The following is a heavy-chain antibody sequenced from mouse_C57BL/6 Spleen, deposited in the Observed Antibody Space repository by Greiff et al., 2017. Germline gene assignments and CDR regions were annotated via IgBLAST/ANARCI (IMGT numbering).Heavy chain of an antibody. J-gene: IGHJ1*03. Sequence: QVQLQQPGAELVRPGTSVKLSCKASGYTFTSYWMHWVKQRPGQGLEWIGVIDPSDSSTNYNQKFKGKATLTVDTSSSTAYMQLSSLTSEDSAVYYCAGVITTANWYFDVWGTGTTVTVSS. CDR3: AGVITTANWYFDV. D-gene: IGHD1-1*01. CDR1: GYTFTSYW. CDR2: IDPSDSST. V-gene: IGHV1-59*01.